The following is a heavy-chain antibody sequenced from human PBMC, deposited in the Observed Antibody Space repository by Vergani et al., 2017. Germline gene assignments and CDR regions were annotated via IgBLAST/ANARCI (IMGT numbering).Heavy chain of an antibody. J-gene: IGHJ4*02. CDR3: ARASYYGSGGHFDY. Sequence: QVHLQESGPGVVKPSDTLSLTCTVSGGSISSGTFHWTWIRQPAGKGLEWIGRIFTSGSTNYNPSLKSRVTISVDTSKNQFSLKLRSVTAADTAVYYCARASYYGSGGHFDYWGQGTLVTVSS. D-gene: IGHD3-10*01. V-gene: IGHV4-61*02. CDR2: IFTSGST. CDR1: GGSISSGTFH.